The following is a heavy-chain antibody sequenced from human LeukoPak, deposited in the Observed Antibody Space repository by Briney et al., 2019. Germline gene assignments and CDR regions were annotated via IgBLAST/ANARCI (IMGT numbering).Heavy chain of an antibody. J-gene: IGHJ4*02. Sequence: ASVKVSCKASGYTFTNYHINWVRQATGQGLEWMGLMNPNNGDSGYAQKFQGRVTITRDTSISTSYMELRSLRSDDTAVYFSARTTSFTASGYDYWGQGTLVTVSS. V-gene: IGHV1-8*03. CDR1: GYTFTNYH. CDR3: ARTTSFTASGYDY. D-gene: IGHD6-25*01. CDR2: MNPNNGDS.